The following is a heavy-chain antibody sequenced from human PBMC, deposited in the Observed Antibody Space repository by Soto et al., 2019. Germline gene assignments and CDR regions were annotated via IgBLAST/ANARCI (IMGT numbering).Heavy chain of an antibody. Sequence: GGSLRLSCAASGFTFSSYAMSWVRQAPGKGLEGVSAISGRGGSTYYADSVKGRFTISRDNPKNTLYLQMNSLRAEDTAVYYCAKGEYGDYVLFDYWGQGTLVTVSS. J-gene: IGHJ4*02. CDR3: AKGEYGDYVLFDY. D-gene: IGHD4-17*01. CDR1: GFTFSSYA. V-gene: IGHV3-23*01. CDR2: ISGRGGST.